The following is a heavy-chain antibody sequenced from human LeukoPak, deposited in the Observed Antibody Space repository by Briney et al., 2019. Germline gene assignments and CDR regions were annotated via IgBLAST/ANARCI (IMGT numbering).Heavy chain of an antibody. J-gene: IGHJ4*02. D-gene: IGHD6-19*01. V-gene: IGHV1-3*01. CDR1: GYTFTSYA. CDR3: ARGYSSGWYQGGFDY. Sequence: ASVTVSCKASGYTFTSYALHWVRQARGQRVEGMGWINDGNDNTKYSQKFPGRVTITTDTSASTAYMELSSLRSEDTAVYYCARGYSSGWYQGGFDYWGQGTLVTVSS. CDR2: INDGNDNT.